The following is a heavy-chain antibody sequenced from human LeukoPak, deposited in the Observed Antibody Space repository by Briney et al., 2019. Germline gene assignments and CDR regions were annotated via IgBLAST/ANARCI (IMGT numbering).Heavy chain of an antibody. V-gene: IGHV4-31*03. Sequence: SETLSLTCTVSGGSISSGGYYWSWIRQHPGKGLEWIGYIYHSGSTYYNPSLKSRVTISVDTSKNQFSLKLSSVTAADTAVYYCARGYYDSSGGGDYFDYWGQGTLVTVSS. CDR2: IYHSGST. CDR1: GGSISSGGYY. J-gene: IGHJ4*02. CDR3: ARGYYDSSGGGDYFDY. D-gene: IGHD3-22*01.